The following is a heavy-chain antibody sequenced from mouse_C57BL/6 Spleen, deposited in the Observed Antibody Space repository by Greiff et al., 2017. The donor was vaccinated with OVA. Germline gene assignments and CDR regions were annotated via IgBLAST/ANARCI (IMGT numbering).Heavy chain of an antibody. Sequence: QVQLKQPGAELVKPGASVKVSCKASGYTFTSYWMHWVKQRPGQGLEWIGRIHPSDSDTNYNQKFKGKATLTVDKSSSTAYMQLSSLTSEDSAVYYCAIEGYSNYVWYFDVWGTGTTVTVSS. J-gene: IGHJ1*03. D-gene: IGHD2-5*01. CDR1: GYTFTSYW. CDR2: IHPSDSDT. V-gene: IGHV1-74*01. CDR3: AIEGYSNYVWYFDV.